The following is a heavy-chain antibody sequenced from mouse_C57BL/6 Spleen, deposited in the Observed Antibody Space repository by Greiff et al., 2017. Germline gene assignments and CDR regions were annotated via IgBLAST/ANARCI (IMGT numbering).Heavy chain of an antibody. D-gene: IGHD2-2*01. CDR3: ARDPLASMVATCDDFDY. V-gene: IGHV5-4*01. CDR2: ISDGGSYT. J-gene: IGHJ2*01. CDR1: GFTFSSYA. Sequence: EVMLVESGGGLVKPGGSLKLSCAASGFTFSSYAMSWVRQTPEKRLEWVATISDGGSYTYYPDNVKGRFTISRDNAKNNLYLQMSHLKSEDTAMYYWARDPLASMVATCDDFDYWGQGTPLTVSS.